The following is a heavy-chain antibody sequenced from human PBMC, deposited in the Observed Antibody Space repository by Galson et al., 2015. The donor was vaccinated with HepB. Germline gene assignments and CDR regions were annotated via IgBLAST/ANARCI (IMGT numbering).Heavy chain of an antibody. J-gene: IGHJ4*02. CDR2: ISYDGSNK. CDR3: ARDSSSSFY. D-gene: IGHD6-6*01. Sequence: SLRLSCAASGFTFSSYGMHWVRQAPGKGLEWVAVISYDGSNKYYVDSVKGRFTISRDNAKNSLSLQMNSLRAEDTAVYYCARDSSSSFYWGQGTLVTVSS. CDR1: GFTFSSYG. V-gene: IGHV3-30*03.